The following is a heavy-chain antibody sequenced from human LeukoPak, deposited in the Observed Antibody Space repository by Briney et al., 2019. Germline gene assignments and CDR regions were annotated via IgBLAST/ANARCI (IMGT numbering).Heavy chain of an antibody. D-gene: IGHD6-19*01. V-gene: IGHV3-23*01. CDR2: ISGCGDKA. J-gene: IGHJ3*01. CDR1: GFTFTTYA. Sequence: PGGSLRLSCAASGFTFTTYAINWVRQAPGKGREWVACISGCGDKAYYADSVDGRFTIPRDNSENTVSLQMGSLRDEETALYYCAKELALAGTGGGFDVWGQGTRVAVSS. CDR3: AKELALAGTGGGFDV.